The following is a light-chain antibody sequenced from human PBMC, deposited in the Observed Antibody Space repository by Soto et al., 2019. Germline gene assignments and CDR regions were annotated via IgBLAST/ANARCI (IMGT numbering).Light chain of an antibody. CDR1: QTISSW. J-gene: IGKJ1*01. Sequence: DIQMTQSPSTLSGSVGDRVTITCGASQTISSWLAWYQQKPGKAPKLLIYKASTLKSGVPSRLSGSGYGTELTLTISSLQPDDFETYYCQHYNSYSEAFGHGTKVDIK. V-gene: IGKV1-5*03. CDR2: KAS. CDR3: QHYNSYSEA.